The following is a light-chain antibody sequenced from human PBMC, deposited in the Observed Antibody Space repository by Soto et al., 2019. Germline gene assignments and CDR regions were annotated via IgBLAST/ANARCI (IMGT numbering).Light chain of an antibody. CDR1: QSVSNNY. CDR3: QQYGSSGT. J-gene: IGKJ1*01. CDR2: GAS. V-gene: IGKV3-20*01. Sequence: EIVLTQPPATLSLSPGERATLSCRASQSVSNNYLAWYQQKPGQAPRLLIHGASNRATGIPDRFSGSGSGTDFTLTISRLEPEDFAVYYCQQYGSSGTFGQGTKVDIK.